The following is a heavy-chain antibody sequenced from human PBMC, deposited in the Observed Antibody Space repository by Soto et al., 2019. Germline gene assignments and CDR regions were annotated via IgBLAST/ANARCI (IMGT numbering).Heavy chain of an antibody. CDR2: IVVISNTA. V-gene: IGHV1-69*06. CDR3: ARAIKRWEVHYYFDY. D-gene: IGHD1-26*01. Sequence: QVVLLQSGAEVKGPGSSVRVSCKVSGSTFNNFAFSWVRQAPGHGPEWMGGIVVISNTADYSRRLQDRVTITADTSTSTLYMELGGLTFEDTAVYYCARAIKRWEVHYYFDYWGQGTLVTVSS. J-gene: IGHJ4*02. CDR1: GSTFNNFA.